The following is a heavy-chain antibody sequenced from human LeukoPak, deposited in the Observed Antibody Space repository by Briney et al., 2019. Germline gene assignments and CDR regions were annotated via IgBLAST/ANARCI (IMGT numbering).Heavy chain of an antibody. CDR3: ASLHYDILTGFNWFDP. Sequence: ASVKVSCKASGGTFSSYAISWVRQATGQGLEWMGWMNPNSGNTGYAQKFQGRVTMTRNTSISTAYMELSSLRSEDTAVYYCASLHYDILTGFNWFDPWGQGTLVTVSS. V-gene: IGHV1-8*02. J-gene: IGHJ5*02. CDR1: GGTFSSYA. CDR2: MNPNSGNT. D-gene: IGHD3-9*01.